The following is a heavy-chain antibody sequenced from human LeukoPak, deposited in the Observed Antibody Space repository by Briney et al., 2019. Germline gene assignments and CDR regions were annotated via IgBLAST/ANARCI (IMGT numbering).Heavy chain of an antibody. V-gene: IGHV1-2*02. Sequence: ASAKVSCKASGYTFTGYYMHWVRQAPGQGLEWMGWINPNSGGTNYAQKFQGRVTMTRDTSISTAYMELSRLRSDDTAVYYCARAPYDILTGYPSFGAFDIWGQGTMVTVSS. J-gene: IGHJ3*02. CDR2: INPNSGGT. CDR1: GYTFTGYY. D-gene: IGHD3-9*01. CDR3: ARAPYDILTGYPSFGAFDI.